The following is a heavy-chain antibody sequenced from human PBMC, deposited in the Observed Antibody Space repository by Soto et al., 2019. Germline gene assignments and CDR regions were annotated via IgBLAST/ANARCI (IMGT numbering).Heavy chain of an antibody. D-gene: IGHD3-22*01. CDR3: ARESIQFYDSDGLHAS. CDR1: GFTFSHYS. J-gene: IGHJ4*02. V-gene: IGHV3-48*02. Sequence: GVLRLSCASSGFTFSHYSLHWVRQAPGKGLEWISYISTSSTATYYADSVKGRFTVSRDNGNKLLFLQMNSLTNEDTAVYYCARESIQFYDSDGLHASWGPGTLVTVSS. CDR2: ISTSSTAT.